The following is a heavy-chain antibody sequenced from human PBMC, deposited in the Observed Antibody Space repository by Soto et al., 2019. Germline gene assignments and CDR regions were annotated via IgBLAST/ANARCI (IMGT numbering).Heavy chain of an antibody. J-gene: IGHJ3*02. CDR2: ISHSGST. CDR3: ARAYFGSGSPFDI. CDR1: GGSFSGYY. D-gene: IGHD3-10*01. V-gene: IGHV4-34*01. Sequence: KTSETLSLTCSIYGGSFSGYYCSWIRQPPGKVLEWIGEISHSGSTSYNPSPSSRVTISVDTSKNQLSLNLTSVTAADTALYYCARAYFGSGSPFDIWGQGTMVTVSS.